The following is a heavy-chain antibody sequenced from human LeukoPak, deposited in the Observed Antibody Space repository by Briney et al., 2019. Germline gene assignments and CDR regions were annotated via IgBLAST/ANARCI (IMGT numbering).Heavy chain of an antibody. CDR3: AKDGGIAVAGTSSDYYYMDV. V-gene: IGHV3-30*02. J-gene: IGHJ6*03. CDR2: IRYDGSNK. Sequence: GGSLRLSCAASGFTFSSYGMHCVRQAPGKALEWVAFIRYDGSNKYYADSVKGRFTISRDNSKNTLYLQMNSLRAEDTAVYYCAKDGGIAVAGTSSDYYYMDVWGKGTTVTISS. D-gene: IGHD6-19*01. CDR1: GFTFSSYG.